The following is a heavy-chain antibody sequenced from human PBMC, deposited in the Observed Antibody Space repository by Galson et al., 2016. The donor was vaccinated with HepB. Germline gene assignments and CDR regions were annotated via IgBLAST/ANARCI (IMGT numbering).Heavy chain of an antibody. CDR2: IDPSGSYT. CDR1: GSSFTSYW. Sequence: QSGADVKKPGESLRISCKTSGSSFTSYWISWVRQMPGNGLEWMGRIDPSGSYTKYSPSFRGHVTISVDKSTSTAYLEFTSLKSSDNAMYYCARHCSGGSCYHPDYWGQGTLVTVSS. D-gene: IGHD2-15*01. CDR3: ARHCSGGSCYHPDY. V-gene: IGHV5-10-1*01. J-gene: IGHJ4*02.